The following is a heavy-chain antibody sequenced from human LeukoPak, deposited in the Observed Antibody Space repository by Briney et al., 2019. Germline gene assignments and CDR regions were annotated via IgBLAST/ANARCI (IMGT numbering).Heavy chain of an antibody. CDR3: ARATDYNYYMDV. Sequence: PSETLSLTCTVSGGSITTYYWSWIRQSPGKGLEWIGYIYPGGTTSYNPSLTSRVTISLDRSRSQFSLKLSSVTAADTAVYYCARATDYNYYMDVWGKGTTVTVSS. CDR1: GGSITTYY. D-gene: IGHD4-17*01. CDR2: IYPGGTT. V-gene: IGHV4-59*01. J-gene: IGHJ6*03.